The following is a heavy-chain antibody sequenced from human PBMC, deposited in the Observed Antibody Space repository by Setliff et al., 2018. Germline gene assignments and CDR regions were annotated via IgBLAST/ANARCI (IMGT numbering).Heavy chain of an antibody. Sequence: PGESLKISCKGSGYSFTNYWIGWVRQMPGKGLEWMGIIYPGDSNTRYSPSFQGQVTISVDKSISTAYLQWSSLKASDTAIYYCAREGWGGPRAFDIWGQGTMVTVSS. CDR2: IYPGDSNT. CDR1: GYSFTNYW. J-gene: IGHJ3*02. D-gene: IGHD1-26*01. CDR3: AREGWGGPRAFDI. V-gene: IGHV5-51*01.